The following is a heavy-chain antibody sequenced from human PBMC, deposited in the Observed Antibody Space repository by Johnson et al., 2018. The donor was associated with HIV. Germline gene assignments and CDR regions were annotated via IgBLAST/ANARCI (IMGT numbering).Heavy chain of an antibody. CDR3: ARDVGGWGYRHAFDM. Sequence: VQLVESRGVLVQPGGSLRLSCAAPRFTVSSNYMRWVRQAPGKGLEWVSDVNWNGARTGYADSVKGRFTISRDNAKNSVYLQMNSLRAEDTALYYCARDVGGWGYRHAFDMWGQGTMVTVSS. D-gene: IGHD5-12*01. J-gene: IGHJ3*02. V-gene: IGHV3-20*04. CDR1: RFTVSSNY. CDR2: VNWNGART.